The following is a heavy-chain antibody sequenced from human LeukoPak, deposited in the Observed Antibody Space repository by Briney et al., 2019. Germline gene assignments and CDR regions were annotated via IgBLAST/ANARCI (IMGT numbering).Heavy chain of an antibody. V-gene: IGHV4-38-2*01. Sequence: SETLSHTCAASGYSISSGYYWGWIRQPPGKGLEWIGSIYHSGSTYNNPSLNSRVTISVDTSKNQFSLKLSSGTAANTAVYYCARRDGIAELDYWGQGTLVTVA. CDR3: ARRDGIAELDY. CDR2: IYHSGST. CDR1: GYSISSGYY. D-gene: IGHD5-24*01. J-gene: IGHJ4*02.